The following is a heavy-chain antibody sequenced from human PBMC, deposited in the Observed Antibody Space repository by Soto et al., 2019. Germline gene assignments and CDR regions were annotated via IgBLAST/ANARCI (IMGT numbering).Heavy chain of an antibody. CDR3: ARDVGWELGNWFDP. D-gene: IGHD1-26*01. CDR1: GGSISSGGYY. J-gene: IGHJ5*02. CDR2: IYYSGST. Sequence: QVQLQESGPGLVKPSQTLSLTCTVSGGSISSGGYYWSWIRQHPGKGLEWIGYIYYSGSTYYIPSPKGRVTISVDTSKNQFSLKLSSVTAADTAVYYCARDVGWELGNWFDPWGQGTLVTVSS. V-gene: IGHV4-31*03.